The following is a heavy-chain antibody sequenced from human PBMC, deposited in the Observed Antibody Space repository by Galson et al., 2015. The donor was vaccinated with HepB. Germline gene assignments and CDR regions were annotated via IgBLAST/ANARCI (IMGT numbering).Heavy chain of an antibody. CDR3: ARDGGRGYTNGYFDY. J-gene: IGHJ4*02. CDR2: IWCDDTYK. V-gene: IGHV3-33*01. D-gene: IGHD5-18*01. CDR1: GFTFSSHG. Sequence: SLRLSCATSGFTFSSHGMHWVRQAPGKGLEWVAVIWCDDTYKYYTESVKGRFTISRDSAKNTLSLQMNSLRVEDTAVYYCARDGGRGYTNGYFDYWGRGTLVTVSS.